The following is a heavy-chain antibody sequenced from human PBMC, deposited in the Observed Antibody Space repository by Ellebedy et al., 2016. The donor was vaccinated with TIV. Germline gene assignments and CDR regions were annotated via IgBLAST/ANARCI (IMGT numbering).Heavy chain of an antibody. CDR2: ISYDGSNK. V-gene: IGHV3-30-3*01. CDR3: AKAALELELWSFDY. J-gene: IGHJ4*02. CDR1: GFTFSSYA. D-gene: IGHD1-7*01. Sequence: GESLKISXAASGFTFSSYAMHWVRQAPGKGLEWVAVISYDGSNKYYADSVKGRFTISRDNSKSTLYLQMNSLRAEDTAVYYCAKAALELELWSFDYWGQGTLVTVSS.